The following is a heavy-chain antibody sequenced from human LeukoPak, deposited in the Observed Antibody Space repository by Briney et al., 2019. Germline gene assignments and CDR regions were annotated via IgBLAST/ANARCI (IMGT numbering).Heavy chain of an antibody. J-gene: IGHJ4*02. V-gene: IGHV3-48*04. CDR3: ARAVRYDSGYYFDY. Sequence: GGSLRLSCAASGFTFSSYNMNWVHQAPGKGLEWVSYISSSGSTIYYADSVKGRFTISRDNAKNSLYLQMNSLRAEDTAVYYCARAVRYDSGYYFDYWGQGTLVTVSS. CDR2: ISSSGSTI. CDR1: GFTFSSYN. D-gene: IGHD3-22*01.